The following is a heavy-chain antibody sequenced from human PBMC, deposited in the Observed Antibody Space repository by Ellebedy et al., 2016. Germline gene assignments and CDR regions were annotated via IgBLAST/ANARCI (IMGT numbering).Heavy chain of an antibody. V-gene: IGHV3-21*01. D-gene: IGHD3-16*01. CDR3: ARGVGGTSLNWFDP. CDR2: ISSSGSNI. Sequence: GGSLRLSXAASGFTVGNNYMSWVRQAPGKGLEWVSSISSSGSNIFYADSVKGRFTISRDNAKNSVYLQMNSLRGEDTALYYCARGVGGTSLNWFDPWGQGTLVTVSS. CDR1: GFTVGNNY. J-gene: IGHJ5*02.